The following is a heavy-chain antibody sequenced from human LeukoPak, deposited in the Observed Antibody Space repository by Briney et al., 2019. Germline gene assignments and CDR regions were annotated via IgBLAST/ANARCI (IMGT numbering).Heavy chain of an antibody. V-gene: IGHV3-48*01. CDR2: ISSSSSTI. Sequence: GGSLRLSCAASGFTFSSYSMNWVRQAPGKGLKWVSYISSSSSTIYYADSVKGRFTISRDNAKNSLYLQMNSLRAEDTAVYFCARRGTGTTGYYFDYWGQGTLVTVSS. D-gene: IGHD1-7*01. J-gene: IGHJ4*02. CDR1: GFTFSSYS. CDR3: ARRGTGTTGYYFDY.